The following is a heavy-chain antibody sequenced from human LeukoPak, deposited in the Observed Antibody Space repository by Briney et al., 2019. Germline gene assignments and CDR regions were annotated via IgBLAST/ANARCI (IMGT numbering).Heavy chain of an antibody. V-gene: IGHV4-59*08. CDR2: INYSGSS. J-gene: IGHJ6*02. CDR3: ARQLGNDSSSWYFAYYYYGMDV. Sequence: PSETLSLTCTVSGGSISSYYWSWIQQPPGKGLEWIGHINYSGSSNYNPSLKSRVTISVDTSKNQFSLKLSSVTAADTAVYYCARQLGNDSSSWYFAYYYYGMDVWGQGTTVTVSS. D-gene: IGHD6-13*01. CDR1: GGSISSYY.